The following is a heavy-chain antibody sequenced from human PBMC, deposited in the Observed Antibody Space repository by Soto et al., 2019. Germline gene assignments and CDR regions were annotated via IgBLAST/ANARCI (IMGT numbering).Heavy chain of an antibody. CDR3: AREISSGWNIRLFDY. CDR2: IYYSGST. Sequence: SETLSLTCTVSGGSISSYYWSWIRQPPGKGPEWIGYIYYSGSTNYNPSLKSRVTISVDTSKNQFSLKLSSVTAADTAVYYCAREISSGWNIRLFDYWGQGTLVTVSS. CDR1: GGSISSYY. J-gene: IGHJ4*02. V-gene: IGHV4-59*01. D-gene: IGHD6-19*01.